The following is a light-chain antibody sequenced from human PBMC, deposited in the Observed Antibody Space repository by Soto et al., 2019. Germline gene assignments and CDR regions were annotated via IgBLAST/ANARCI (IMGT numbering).Light chain of an antibody. Sequence: EIVMTQSPATLSVSPGERATLSCRASQSVSSSLAWYQQKPVQAPRLLIYGASTSATGVPARFSGSGSWTDFTPTIASLLSEDFGVYYCQQYNSWPPKITFGGGTKLDIK. V-gene: IGKV3-15*01. J-gene: IGKJ4*01. CDR3: QQYNSWPPKIT. CDR1: QSVSSS. CDR2: GAS.